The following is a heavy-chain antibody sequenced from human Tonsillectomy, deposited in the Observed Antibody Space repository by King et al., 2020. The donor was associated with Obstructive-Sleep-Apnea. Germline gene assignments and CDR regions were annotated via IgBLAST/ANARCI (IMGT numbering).Heavy chain of an antibody. V-gene: IGHV4-59*01. D-gene: IGHD1-26*01. J-gene: IGHJ5*02. CDR1: GGSISGYY. CDR2: IYSSWIT. Sequence: VQLQESGPGLVKPSETLSLTCTVSGGSISGYYWSWIRQPPGKGIEWISFIYSSWITNYNPSLKSLVTISVDTSKNLFSLKMNSVTAADTAVYYCARQANSYLTLGWFDPWGQGTLVTVSS. CDR3: ARQANSYLTLGWFDP.